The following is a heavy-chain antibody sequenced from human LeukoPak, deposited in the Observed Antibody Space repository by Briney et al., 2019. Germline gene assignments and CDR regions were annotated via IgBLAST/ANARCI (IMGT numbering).Heavy chain of an antibody. V-gene: IGHV3-7*01. CDR1: GFAFSIYW. CDR2: IKQDESEK. J-gene: IGHJ6*02. Sequence: GSLRLSCAASGFAFSIYWMSWVRQAPGKGLEWVANIKQDESEKYYVDSVKGRFTISRDNAKNSLYLQMNSLRAEDTAMYYCARVRTTGNYYGMDVWGQGTTVTVSS. CDR3: ARVRTTGNYYGMDV. D-gene: IGHD4-11*01.